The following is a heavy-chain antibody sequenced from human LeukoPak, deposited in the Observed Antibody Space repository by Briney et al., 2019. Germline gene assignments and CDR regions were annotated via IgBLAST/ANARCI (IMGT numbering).Heavy chain of an antibody. CDR2: IKEDGSEK. CDR3: ASRRCSGNSGYMGSYQYMDV. Sequence: PGGSLRLSCAASGFTFSSYWMTWVRQAPGKGPEWVANIKEDGSEKYYVDSVKGRFTISRDNAKNSLYLQMNSLRAEDTAVYYCASRRCSGNSGYMGSYQYMDVWGKGTTVTVFS. CDR1: GFTFSSYW. J-gene: IGHJ6*03. V-gene: IGHV3-7*01. D-gene: IGHD2-2*02.